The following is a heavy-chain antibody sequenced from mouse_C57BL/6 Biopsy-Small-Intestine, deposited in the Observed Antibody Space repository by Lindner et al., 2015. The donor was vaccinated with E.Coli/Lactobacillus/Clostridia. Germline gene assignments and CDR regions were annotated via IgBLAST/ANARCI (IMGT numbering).Heavy chain of an antibody. V-gene: IGHV1-4*01. CDR3: ARDYDFWSGYP. J-gene: IGHJ3*02. D-gene: IGHD1-1*01. CDR1: GYTFSNFG. CDR2: ISPYNGNT. Sequence: SVKVSCKASGYTFSNFGIHWVRQAPGQGLEWMGWISPYNGNTKYKQDFQDRFIMTTDSSTSTAYMELRNLRSDDTAVYFCARDYDFWSGYPWGQGTLVT.